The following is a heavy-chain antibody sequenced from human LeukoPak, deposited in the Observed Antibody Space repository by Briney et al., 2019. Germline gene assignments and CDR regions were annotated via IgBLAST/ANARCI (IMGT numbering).Heavy chain of an antibody. D-gene: IGHD3-10*01. CDR3: ARAGGRFGELSACDY. Sequence: SETLSLTCAVYGGSFSGYYWSWIRQPPGKGLEWIGEINHSGSTNYNPSLKSRVTISVDTSKNQFSLKLSSVTAADTAVHYCARAGGRFGELSACDYWGQGTLVTVSS. V-gene: IGHV4-34*01. J-gene: IGHJ4*02. CDR1: GGSFSGYY. CDR2: INHSGST.